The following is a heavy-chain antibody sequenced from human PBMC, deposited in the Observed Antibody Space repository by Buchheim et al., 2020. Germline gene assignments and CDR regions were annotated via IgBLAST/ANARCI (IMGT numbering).Heavy chain of an antibody. J-gene: IGHJ6*02. Sequence: QVQLVESGGGVVQPGRSLRLSCAASGFTFSSYGMHWVRQAPGKGLEWVAVISYDGSNKYYADSVKGRLTISRDNSKNTLYLQMNSLRAEDTAVYYCAKAKGWYYYYYGMDVWGQGTT. CDR1: GFTFSSYG. V-gene: IGHV3-30*18. CDR3: AKAKGWYYYYYGMDV. CDR2: ISYDGSNK.